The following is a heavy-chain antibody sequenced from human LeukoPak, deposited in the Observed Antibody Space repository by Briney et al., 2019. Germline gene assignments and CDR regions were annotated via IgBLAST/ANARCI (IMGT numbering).Heavy chain of an antibody. J-gene: IGHJ3*02. D-gene: IGHD2-2*03. CDR1: GCSISSYY. Sequence: SETLSLTCTVSGCSISSYYWSWIRQPPGKGLEWIGYIYYSGSTNYNPSLKSRVTISVDTSKNQFSLKLSSVTAADTAVYYCARDRGPGYCSSTSCYGDAFDIWGQGTMVTVSS. V-gene: IGHV4-59*01. CDR2: IYYSGST. CDR3: ARDRGPGYCSSTSCYGDAFDI.